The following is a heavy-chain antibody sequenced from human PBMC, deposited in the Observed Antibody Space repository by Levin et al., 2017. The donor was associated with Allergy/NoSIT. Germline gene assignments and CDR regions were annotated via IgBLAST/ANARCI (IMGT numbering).Heavy chain of an antibody. CDR2: IDSDGSGT. CDR1: RFTFINYW. J-gene: IGHJ3*02. D-gene: IGHD2-2*02. Sequence: LSLTCAASRFTFINYWMHWVRQAPGKGLVWVSRIDSDGSGTIYADSVKGRFTISRDNAKNTLYLQMNSLRAEDMAVYYCARGGPYHAFDIWGQGTMVTVSS. V-gene: IGHV3-74*01. CDR3: ARGGPYHAFDI.